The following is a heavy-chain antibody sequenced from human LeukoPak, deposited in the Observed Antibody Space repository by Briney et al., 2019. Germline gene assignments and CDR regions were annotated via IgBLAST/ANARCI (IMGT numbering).Heavy chain of an antibody. D-gene: IGHD6-19*01. V-gene: IGHV3-53*01. CDR1: GLTVSTNY. J-gene: IGHJ4*02. Sequence: GGSLRLSCAASGLTVSTNYMSWVRQAPGKGLEWVSVIYSGGDIYYAHSVKGRFTISRDSSKNTLYLQMNTLRVEDTAVYYCARVGQAAEGHIRSGWYEYWGQGTLVTVSS. CDR2: IYSGGDI. CDR3: ARVGQAAEGHIRSGWYEY.